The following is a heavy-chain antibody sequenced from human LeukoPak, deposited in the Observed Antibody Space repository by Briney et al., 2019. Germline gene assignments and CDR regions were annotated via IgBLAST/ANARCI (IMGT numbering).Heavy chain of an antibody. Sequence: SETLSLTCAVSGGSISSGGYSWSWIRQPPGKGLEWIGYIYHSGSTYYNPSLKSRVTISVDRSKNQFSLKLSSVTAADTAVYYCARGWGGVTYFDYWGQGTLVTVSS. CDR3: ARGWGGVTYFDY. CDR2: IYHSGST. D-gene: IGHD3-16*01. J-gene: IGHJ4*02. CDR1: GGSISSGGYS. V-gene: IGHV4-30-2*01.